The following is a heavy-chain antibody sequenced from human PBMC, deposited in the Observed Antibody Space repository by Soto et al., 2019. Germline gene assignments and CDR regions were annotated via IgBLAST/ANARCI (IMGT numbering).Heavy chain of an antibody. D-gene: IGHD3-22*01. CDR2: IYYSGST. CDR1: GGSISSYY. Sequence: SETLSLTCTVSGGSISSYYWSWIRQPPGKGLEWIGYIYYSGSTNYNPSLKSRVTISVDTSKNQFSLKLSSVTAADTAVYYCARFEYYDSSRYLDFSTKWGQGTLVTVSS. V-gene: IGHV4-59*01. J-gene: IGHJ4*02. CDR3: ARFEYYDSSRYLDFSTK.